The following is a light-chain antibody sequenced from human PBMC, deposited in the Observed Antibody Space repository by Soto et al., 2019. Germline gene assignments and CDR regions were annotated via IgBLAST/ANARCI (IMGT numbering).Light chain of an antibody. CDR3: QQYDSFST. Sequence: DIPMTQSPSTLSASVGDRVTITCRASLNIARWLAWYQQKPGKAPKLLIQKASSLESGVPSRFSGSGSGTEFTLTISSLQPDDFATYYCQQYDSFSTFGQGTKVDIK. J-gene: IGKJ1*01. V-gene: IGKV1-5*03. CDR2: KAS. CDR1: LNIARW.